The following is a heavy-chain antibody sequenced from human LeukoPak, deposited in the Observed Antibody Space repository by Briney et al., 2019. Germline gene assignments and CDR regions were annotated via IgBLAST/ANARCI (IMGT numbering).Heavy chain of an antibody. CDR1: GYKFSDYY. J-gene: IGHJ5*02. Sequence: GASVKVSCKASGYKFSDYYIHWVRQAPGQGLEWMGWINPKSGASSSAQSFQGRVTMTRDTSLNTLYMELGRLKSDDTAVYFCARGTVTTSFVLSGWFDPWGPGALVTVSS. D-gene: IGHD4-17*01. V-gene: IGHV1-2*02. CDR2: INPKSGAS. CDR3: ARGTVTTSFVLSGWFDP.